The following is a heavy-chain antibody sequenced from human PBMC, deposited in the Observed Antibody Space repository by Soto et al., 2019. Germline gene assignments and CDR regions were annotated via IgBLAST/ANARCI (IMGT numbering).Heavy chain of an antibody. D-gene: IGHD1-1*01. CDR3: ARRTTGTTYYYYGMDV. CDR2: IYPGDSDT. V-gene: IGHV5-51*01. J-gene: IGHJ6*02. CDR1: GYSFTSYW. Sequence: PGESLKISCKGSGYSFTSYWICWVRQMPGKGLEWMGIIYPGDSDTRYSPSFQGQVTISADKSISTAYLQWSSLKASDTAMYYCARRTTGTTYYYYGMDVWGQGTTVTVSS.